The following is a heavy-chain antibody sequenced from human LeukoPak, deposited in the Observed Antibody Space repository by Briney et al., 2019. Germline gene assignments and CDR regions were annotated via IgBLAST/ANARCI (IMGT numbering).Heavy chain of an antibody. Sequence: GGSLRLSCAASGFIFSDYEMNWVRQAPGKGLEWVSYISSSGRTIFYADSVKGRFTISRDSATNSLYLQMDSLRAEDTAVYYCARDGGGHSNGNDAFDIWGQGTMVTVS. V-gene: IGHV3-48*03. CDR1: GFIFSDYE. D-gene: IGHD5-18*01. CDR2: ISSSGRTI. J-gene: IGHJ3*02. CDR3: ARDGGGHSNGNDAFDI.